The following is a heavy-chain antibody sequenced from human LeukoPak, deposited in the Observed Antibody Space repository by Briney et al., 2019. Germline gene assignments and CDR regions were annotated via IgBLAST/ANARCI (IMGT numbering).Heavy chain of an antibody. D-gene: IGHD2-15*01. CDR1: GGSISSYY. CDR2: IYYSGST. Sequence: SETLSLTCTVSGGSISSYYWSWIRQPPGKGLEWIGYIYYSGSTNYNPSLKSRVTISVDTSKNQFSLKLSSVTAADTAVYYCAREDIRGAFDYRGQGTLVTVSS. V-gene: IGHV4-59*01. CDR3: AREDIRGAFDY. J-gene: IGHJ4*02.